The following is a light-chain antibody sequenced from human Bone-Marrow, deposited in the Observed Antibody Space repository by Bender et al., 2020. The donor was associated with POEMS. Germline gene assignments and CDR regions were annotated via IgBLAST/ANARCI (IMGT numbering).Light chain of an antibody. CDR2: DVS. CDR1: NSDIGFGNY. J-gene: IGLJ2*01. V-gene: IGLV2-14*01. CDR3: SSFTTSSTLL. Sequence: QSALTQPASVSGSPGQSITISCTGPNSDIGFGNYVSWYQQFSGKAPKVMIYDVSNRPSGVSDRFSGSKSGNTASLTISGLQAEDEADYYCSSFTTSSTLLFGGGTKLAVL.